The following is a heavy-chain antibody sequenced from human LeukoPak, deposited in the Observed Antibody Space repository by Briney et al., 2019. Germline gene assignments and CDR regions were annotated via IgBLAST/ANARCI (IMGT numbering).Heavy chain of an antibody. D-gene: IGHD4-17*01. CDR2: INANSGVT. J-gene: IGHJ4*02. CDR1: RYTFSGYY. CDR3: ASYGDFSHNLDY. Sequence: ASVKVSCKASRYTFSGYYVHWVRQAPGQGLEWMGWINANSGVTNYAQNFQGRVTMTRDTSISTVYMELSSLRSDDTAVYYCASYGDFSHNLDYWGQGTLVTGSS. V-gene: IGHV1-2*02.